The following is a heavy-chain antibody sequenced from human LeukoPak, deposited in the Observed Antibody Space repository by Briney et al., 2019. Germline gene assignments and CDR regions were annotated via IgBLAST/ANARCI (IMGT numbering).Heavy chain of an antibody. CDR1: GGTFSSYA. CDR2: IIPIFGTA. Sequence: SVKVSCKASGGTFSSYAISWVRQAPGQGLEWMGRIIPIFGTANYAQKFQGGVTITTDESTSTAYMELSSLRSEDTAVYYCARDPSLWFGENKTNLYFDYWGQGTLVTVSS. D-gene: IGHD3-10*01. J-gene: IGHJ4*02. V-gene: IGHV1-69*05. CDR3: ARDPSLWFGENKTNLYFDY.